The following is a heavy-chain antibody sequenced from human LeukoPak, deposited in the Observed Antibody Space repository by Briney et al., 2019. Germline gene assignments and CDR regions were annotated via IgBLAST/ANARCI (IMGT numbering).Heavy chain of an antibody. D-gene: IGHD3-16*01. CDR2: MNSDGSIR. J-gene: IGHJ6*04. CDR3: AKSTRAVMAMMDV. CDR1: RFTFSTYW. V-gene: IGHV3-74*01. Sequence: GGSLRLSCAASRFTFSTYWMHWVRQAPGKGVVWVSRMNSDGSIRGYGDSVKGRFTIPRDNDKHTLYLQMNSVRAEDTAVYFCAKSTRAVMAMMDVWRKGTTATVSS.